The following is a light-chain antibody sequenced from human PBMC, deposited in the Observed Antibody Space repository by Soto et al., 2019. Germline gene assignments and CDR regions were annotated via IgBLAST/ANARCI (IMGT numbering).Light chain of an antibody. CDR1: SSDVGGYKY. J-gene: IGLJ2*01. V-gene: IGLV2-11*01. CDR3: CSFAGSDTLVI. CDR2: DVS. Sequence: QSALTQPRSVSGSPGQSVTISCTGTSSDVGGYKYVSWYQQHPGKAPKLMIYDVSKRPSGVPDRFSGSKSGNAASLIISGLQAEDEADYYCCSFAGSDTLVIFGGGTKLTVL.